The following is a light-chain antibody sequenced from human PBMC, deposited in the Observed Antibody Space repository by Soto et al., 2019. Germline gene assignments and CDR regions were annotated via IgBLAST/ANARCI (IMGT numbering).Light chain of an antibody. J-gene: IGLJ3*02. V-gene: IGLV1-44*01. Sequence: QSVLTQPPSASGTPGQRVTISCSGSSSNIGSNTVNWYQQLPGTAPKLLIYSNNQRPSGVPDRFSGSKTGTSASLAISALHSADEADYYCAAWDDSLNGWVFGGGTKLTVL. CDR1: SSNIGSNT. CDR2: SNN. CDR3: AAWDDSLNGWV.